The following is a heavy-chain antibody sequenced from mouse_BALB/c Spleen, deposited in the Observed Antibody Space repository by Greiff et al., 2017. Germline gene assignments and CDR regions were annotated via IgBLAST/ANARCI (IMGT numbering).Heavy chain of an antibody. Sequence: QVQLQQSGAELVRPGVSVKISCKGSGYTFTDYAMHWVKQSHAKSLEWIGAINTYYGDASYNQKFKGKATMTVDKSSSTAYMELARLTSEDSAIYYCAREGVLRSYYYAMDYWGQGTSVTVSS. J-gene: IGHJ4*01. CDR1: GYTFTDYA. CDR3: AREGVLRSYYYAMDY. V-gene: IGHV1S137*01. CDR2: INTYYGDA. D-gene: IGHD1-1*01.